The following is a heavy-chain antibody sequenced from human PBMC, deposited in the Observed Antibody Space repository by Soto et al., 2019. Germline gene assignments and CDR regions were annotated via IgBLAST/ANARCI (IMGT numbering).Heavy chain of an antibody. V-gene: IGHV3-30*18. CDR3: AKDRGSKCSSTSCYAGARN. Sequence: QVQLVESGGGVVQPGRSLRLSCAASGFTFSSYGMHWVRQAPGKGLEWVAVISYDGSNKYYADSVKGRFTISRDNSKNSLYLQMNSLRAEDTAVYYCAKDRGSKCSSTSCYAGARNWGQGTLVTVSS. D-gene: IGHD2-2*01. J-gene: IGHJ4*02. CDR2: ISYDGSNK. CDR1: GFTFSSYG.